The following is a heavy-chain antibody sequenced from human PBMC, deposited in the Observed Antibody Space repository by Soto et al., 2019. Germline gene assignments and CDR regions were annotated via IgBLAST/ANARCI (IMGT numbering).Heavy chain of an antibody. J-gene: IGHJ4*02. D-gene: IGHD3-10*01. V-gene: IGHV1-46*03. CDR1: GYIFTSYY. CDR3: SRVDPGETSPFDH. Sequence: ASVKVSCKASGYIFTSYYIHWVRQAPGQGLEWMGWINPFDGSRMFAQSFQGRVTMTRDTPTSTVYMEVSSLRSEDTAVYYCSRVDPGETSPFDHWGQGTLVTVS. CDR2: INPFDGSR.